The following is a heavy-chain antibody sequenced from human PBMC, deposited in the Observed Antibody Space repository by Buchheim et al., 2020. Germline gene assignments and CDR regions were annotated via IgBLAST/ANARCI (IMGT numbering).Heavy chain of an antibody. V-gene: IGHV1-3*05. CDR2: INAGNGNT. CDR1: GYTFTSYA. J-gene: IGHJ6*01. D-gene: IGHD2-2*01. Sequence: QVQLVQSGAEETKPGASVKVSCKASGYTFTSYAMHWVRQAPGQRLEWMGWINAGNGNTKYSQKFQGRVTITRDTSASTASLELSSLRSEDTAVYYCARGGLGLVTAPYYYYYGMDVWGQGTT. CDR3: ARGGLGLVTAPYYYYYGMDV.